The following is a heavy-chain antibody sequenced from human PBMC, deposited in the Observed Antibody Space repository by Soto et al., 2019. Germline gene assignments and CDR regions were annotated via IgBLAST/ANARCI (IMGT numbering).Heavy chain of an antibody. V-gene: IGHV1-69*01. Sequence: QVQLVQSGAEVKKPGSSVKVSCKASGGSFRNTAFSWVRQAPGQGLEWMGGIIPLFGTANYAQKFQGRVTITADESMSAVYMELSSLRSEDTAVYYCARDREVGATQDYWGQGTLFTVSS. CDR1: GGSFRNTA. D-gene: IGHD1-26*01. J-gene: IGHJ4*02. CDR3: ARDREVGATQDY. CDR2: IIPLFGTA.